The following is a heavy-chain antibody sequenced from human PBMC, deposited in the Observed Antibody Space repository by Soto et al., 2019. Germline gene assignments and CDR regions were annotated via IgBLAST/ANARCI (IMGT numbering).Heavy chain of an antibody. J-gene: IGHJ6*02. Sequence: SQTLSLTCVISGDSVSSNSAAWNWIRQSPSRGLEWLGRTYYRSKWYNDYAVSVKSRITINPDTSKNQFSLQLNSVTPEDTAVYYCARDSVWLVEGHYYYVMDVWGQGTTVTGSS. CDR2: TYYRSKWYN. V-gene: IGHV6-1*01. D-gene: IGHD6-19*01. CDR1: GDSVSSNSAA. CDR3: ARDSVWLVEGHYYYVMDV.